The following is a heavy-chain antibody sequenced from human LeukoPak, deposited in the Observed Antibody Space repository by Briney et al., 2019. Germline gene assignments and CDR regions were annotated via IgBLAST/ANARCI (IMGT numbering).Heavy chain of an antibody. CDR1: GYTFTSYG. CDR2: ISAYNGNT. D-gene: IGHD4-17*01. V-gene: IGHV1-18*01. J-gene: IGHJ4*03. CDR3: ARLRDYGEPPRALVSVLPDY. Sequence: ASVKVSCKASGYTFTSYGISWVRQAPGQGLEWMGWISAYNGNTNYAQKLQGRVTMTIDTSTSTAYMELRSLRSDDTAVYYCARLRDYGEPPRALVSVLPDYWGPGTAVTVSS.